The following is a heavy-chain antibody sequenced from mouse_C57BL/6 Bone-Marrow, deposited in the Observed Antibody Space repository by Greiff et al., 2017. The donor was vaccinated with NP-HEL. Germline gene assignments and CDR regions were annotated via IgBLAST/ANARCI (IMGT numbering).Heavy chain of an antibody. CDR1: GFSLTSSG. J-gene: IGHJ3*01. CDR2: IWGGGST. D-gene: IGHD1-1*01. Sequence: VKLMESGPGLVAPSQSLSITCTVSGFSLTSSGVDWVRQPPGKGLEWLGVIWGGGSTNYYSALMSRLSISKDNSKSHVFLKMNSLQTDDTAMNYGAKGDYYGGSYVWFAYWGQGTLVTVSA. CDR3: AKGDYYGGSYVWFAY. V-gene: IGHV2-9*01.